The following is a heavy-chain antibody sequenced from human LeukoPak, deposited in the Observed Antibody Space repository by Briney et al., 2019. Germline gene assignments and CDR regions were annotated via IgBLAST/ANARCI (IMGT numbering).Heavy chain of an antibody. V-gene: IGHV1-69*05. D-gene: IGHD2-15*01. CDR2: IIPISGTA. Sequence: SVKVSCKASGGTFSSYAISWVRQAPGQGLEWMGGIIPISGTANYAQKFQGRVTITTDESTSTAYMELRSLRSDDTAVYYCARDHYCSGGSCYYYYGMDVWGQGTTVTVSS. CDR3: ARDHYCSGGSCYYYYGMDV. CDR1: GGTFSSYA. J-gene: IGHJ6*02.